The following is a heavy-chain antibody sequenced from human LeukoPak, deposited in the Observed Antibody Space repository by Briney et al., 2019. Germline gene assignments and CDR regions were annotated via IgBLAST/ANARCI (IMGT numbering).Heavy chain of an antibody. CDR1: GGSISSYY. D-gene: IGHD6-19*01. J-gene: IGHJ5*02. CDR2: IYTSGST. V-gene: IGHV4-4*07. CDR3: ARSLGIGYSSGWYGQNWFDP. Sequence: SETLSLTCTVSGGSISSYYWSWIRQPAGKGLEWIGRIYTSGSTNYNPSLKSRVTISVDKSKNQFSLKLSSATAADTAVYYCARSLGIGYSSGWYGQNWFDPWGQGTLVTVSS.